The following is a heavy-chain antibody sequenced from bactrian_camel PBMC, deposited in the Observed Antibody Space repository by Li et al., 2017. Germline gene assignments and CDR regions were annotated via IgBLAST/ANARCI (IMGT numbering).Heavy chain of an antibody. D-gene: IGHD4*01. Sequence: DVQLVESGGGLVQPGGSLRLSCVAPEFRLSSADMSWVRQAPGKGLEWVSAINSGGGSTYYADSVKGRFTMSRDNAKNTVYLQMNSLKPEDTATYYCAADRSFFTATATDKSEYDYWGQGTQVTVS. CDR2: INSGGGST. CDR1: EFRLSSAD. CDR3: AADRSFFTATATDKSEYDY. J-gene: IGHJ4*01. V-gene: IGHV3S40*01.